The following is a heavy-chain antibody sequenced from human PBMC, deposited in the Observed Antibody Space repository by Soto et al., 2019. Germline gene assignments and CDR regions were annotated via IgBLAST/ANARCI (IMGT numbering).Heavy chain of an antibody. CDR3: ARGLTYEDDAFDI. CDR2: ISAYNGNT. D-gene: IGHD3-22*01. CDR1: GYSFTSYG. Sequence: GASVKLSCEACGYSFTSYGISWVRQAPGQGLEWMGWISAYNGNTNYAQKLQGRVTMTTDTSTSTAYMELRSLRSDDTAVYYCARGLTYEDDAFDIWGQGTMVTVSS. V-gene: IGHV1-18*01. J-gene: IGHJ3*02.